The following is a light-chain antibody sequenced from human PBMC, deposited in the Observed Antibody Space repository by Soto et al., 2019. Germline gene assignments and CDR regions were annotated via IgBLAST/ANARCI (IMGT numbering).Light chain of an antibody. CDR3: ATWDSSLRVVL. J-gene: IGLJ3*02. Sequence: QSVLTQPPSVSAAPGQKVTISCSGSTSNIGNNYVSWYRQFPGTAPKLLIYDDDKRPSGLSDRFSGSKSGPSATLGINELQTGDEANYYCATWDSSLRVVLFGGGTKLTVL. V-gene: IGLV1-51*01. CDR1: TSNIGNNY. CDR2: DDD.